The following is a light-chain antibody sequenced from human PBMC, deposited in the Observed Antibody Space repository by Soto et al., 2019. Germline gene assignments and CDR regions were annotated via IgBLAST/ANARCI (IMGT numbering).Light chain of an antibody. CDR2: KAS. Sequence: DIQITQSPSTLSAFEGDRVTITCRASRSITTWLAWYQQKPGRAPKLLVYKASTLATGVPPTFSGSGSETEFTLTISSLHADDVATYYCQQYNTYSWGFGQGTKGDIK. J-gene: IGKJ1*01. CDR1: RSITTW. CDR3: QQYNTYSWG. V-gene: IGKV1-5*03.